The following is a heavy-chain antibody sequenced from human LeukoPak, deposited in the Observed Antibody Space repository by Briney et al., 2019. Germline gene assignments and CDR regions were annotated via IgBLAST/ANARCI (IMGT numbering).Heavy chain of an antibody. D-gene: IGHD1-26*01. Sequence: ASVKVSCKASGYTFTIYGISWVRQAPGQGLEWMGWISAYNGNTNYAQKLQGRVTMTTDTSTSTAYMELRSLRSDDTAVYYCARDDSLVGATAFDYWGQGTLVTVSS. J-gene: IGHJ4*02. V-gene: IGHV1-18*01. CDR3: ARDDSLVGATAFDY. CDR2: ISAYNGNT. CDR1: GYTFTIYG.